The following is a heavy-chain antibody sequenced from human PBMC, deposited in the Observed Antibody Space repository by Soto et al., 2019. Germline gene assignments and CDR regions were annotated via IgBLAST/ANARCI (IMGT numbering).Heavy chain of an antibody. D-gene: IGHD5-18*01. Sequence: EVQLGESGGGLVQPGRSLRLSCAASGFTFDDYAMHWVRQAPGKGLEWVSGINWNSGRIGYANSVKGRFTIARDTANNSLYLQMNSLRAEDTALYYYAKVRVIELWQPFDYWGQGTLVTVSS. V-gene: IGHV3-9*01. CDR3: AKVRVIELWQPFDY. CDR2: INWNSGRI. J-gene: IGHJ4*02. CDR1: GFTFDDYA.